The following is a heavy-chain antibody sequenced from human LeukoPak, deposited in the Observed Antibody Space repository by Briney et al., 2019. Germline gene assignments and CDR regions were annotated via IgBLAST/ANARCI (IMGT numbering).Heavy chain of an antibody. CDR1: GGSISSYY. CDR3: AGGARYCSGGSCYFREFHY. V-gene: IGHV4-4*07. J-gene: IGHJ4*02. D-gene: IGHD2-15*01. CDR2: IYTSGST. Sequence: SETLSLTCTVSGGSISSYYWSWIRQPAGKGLEWIGRIYTSGSTNYNPSLKNRVTMSVDTSKNQFSLKLSSVTAADTAVYYCAGGARYCSGGSCYFREFHYWGQGTLVTVSS.